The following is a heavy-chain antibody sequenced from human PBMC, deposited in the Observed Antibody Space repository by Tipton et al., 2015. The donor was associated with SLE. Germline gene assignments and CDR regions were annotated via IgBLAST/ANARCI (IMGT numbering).Heavy chain of an antibody. D-gene: IGHD4-17*01. CDR3: ATRYGRSAFDI. CDR1: GGSFSGYY. V-gene: IGHV4-34*01. Sequence: TLSLTCAVYGGSFSGYYWSWIRQPPGKGLEWIGEIHHSGSTNYNPSLTSRVTISVDTSKNQFSLKLSSVTAADTAVYYCATRYGRSAFDIWGQGTMVTVSS. J-gene: IGHJ3*02. CDR2: IHHSGST.